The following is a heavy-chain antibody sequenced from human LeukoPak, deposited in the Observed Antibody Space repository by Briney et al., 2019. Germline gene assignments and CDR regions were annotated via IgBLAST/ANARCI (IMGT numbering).Heavy chain of an antibody. CDR2: INHSGST. Sequence: SETLSLTCAVYGVSLSGYSWSWIRHPPGKGLEWLGEINHSGSTNYNPSLKSRVTISIDTSNNQFSLKLSSVTAADTAVYYCARRIDPWGQGTLVTVSS. V-gene: IGHV4-34*01. J-gene: IGHJ5*02. CDR3: ARRIDP. CDR1: GVSLSGYS.